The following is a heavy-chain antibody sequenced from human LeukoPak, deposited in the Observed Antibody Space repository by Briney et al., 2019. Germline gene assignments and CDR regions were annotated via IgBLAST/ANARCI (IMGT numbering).Heavy chain of an antibody. CDR3: ARGEGKKGVYSGYVVY. Sequence: SVNVSCKASGGTFSSYAISWVRQAPGQGLEWMGGIIPIFGTANYAQKFQGRVTITADESTSTAYMELSSLRSEDTAVYYCARGEGKKGVYSGYVVYWGQGTLVTVSS. D-gene: IGHD5-12*01. J-gene: IGHJ4*02. CDR2: IIPIFGTA. V-gene: IGHV1-69*01. CDR1: GGTFSSYA.